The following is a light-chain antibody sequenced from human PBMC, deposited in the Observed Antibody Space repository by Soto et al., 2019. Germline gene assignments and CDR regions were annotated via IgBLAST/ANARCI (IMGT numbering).Light chain of an antibody. CDR2: ATS. V-gene: IGKV3-15*01. J-gene: IGKJ2*03. CDR1: QSVSSN. Sequence: DRVLTDTLCSLSSSPTYIVTFSLRASQSVSSNLAWYQQKPGQTHRLLIYATSTRATGIPARFSGSGSGTEFTLTISSLQSEDFAVYYCQHYNNWTFSFGQGTKVDIK. CDR3: QHYNNWTFS.